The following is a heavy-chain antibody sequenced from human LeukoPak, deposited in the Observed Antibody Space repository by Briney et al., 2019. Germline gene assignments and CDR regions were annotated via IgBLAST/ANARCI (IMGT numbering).Heavy chain of an antibody. J-gene: IGHJ6*04. D-gene: IGHD3-9*01. Sequence: GASVKVSCKASGYTFTSYDINWVRQATGQGLEWMGWMNPNSGNTGYAQKFQGRVTMTRNTSISTAYMELSSLRSEDTAVYYCARVDYDILTSYYYYGMDVWGKGTTVTVSS. CDR2: MNPNSGNT. CDR1: GYTFTSYD. V-gene: IGHV1-8*01. CDR3: ARVDYDILTSYYYYGMDV.